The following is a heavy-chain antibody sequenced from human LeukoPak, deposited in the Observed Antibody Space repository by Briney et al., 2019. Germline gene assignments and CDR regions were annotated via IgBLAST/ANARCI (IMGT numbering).Heavy chain of an antibody. CDR2: ISYDGSNK. Sequence: QPGGSLRLSCAASGFTFSSYGMHWVRQAPGKGLEWVAVISYDGSNKYYADSVKGRFTISRDNSKNTLYLQMNSLRAEDTAVYYCAKEIKTQVFYYYYYYMDVWGKGTTVTVSS. V-gene: IGHV3-30*18. CDR3: AKEIKTQVFYYYYYYMDV. CDR1: GFTFSSYG. D-gene: IGHD2-8*01. J-gene: IGHJ6*03.